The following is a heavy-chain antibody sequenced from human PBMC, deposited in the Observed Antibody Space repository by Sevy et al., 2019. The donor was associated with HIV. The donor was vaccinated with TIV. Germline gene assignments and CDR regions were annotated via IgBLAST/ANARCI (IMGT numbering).Heavy chain of an antibody. V-gene: IGHV3-74*01. D-gene: IGHD2-2*01. CDR1: GFSFKIHY. Sequence: GGSLRLSCVVSGFSFKIHYMHWVRQVPGEGLVWVSRVNSDGLITTYADSVKGRFTISRDNAKNTVYLQMTSLRVDDTAVYYCARGSAGCPTDWGRGTLVTVSS. J-gene: IGHJ4*02. CDR2: VNSDGLIT. CDR3: ARGSAGCPTD.